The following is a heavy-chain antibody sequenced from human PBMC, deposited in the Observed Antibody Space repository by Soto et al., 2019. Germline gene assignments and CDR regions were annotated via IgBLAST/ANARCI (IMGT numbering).Heavy chain of an antibody. D-gene: IGHD6-13*01. CDR2: IYYSGST. CDR3: ARRKGSSWYAYFQH. Sequence: SETLSLTCTVSGGSISSSSYYWGWIRQPPGKGLEWIGSIYYSGSTYYNPSLKSRVTISVDTSKNQFSLKLSSVTAADTAVYYCARRKGSSWYAYFQHWGQGTLVTVSS. CDR1: GGSISSSSYY. V-gene: IGHV4-39*01. J-gene: IGHJ1*01.